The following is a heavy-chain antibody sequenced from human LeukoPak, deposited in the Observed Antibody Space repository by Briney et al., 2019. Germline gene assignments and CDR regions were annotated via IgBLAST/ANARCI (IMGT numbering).Heavy chain of an antibody. V-gene: IGHV4-31*03. CDR2: IYYSGST. Sequence: SETLSLTCTVSGGSISSGGYYWSWIRQHPGKGLEWIGYIYYSGSTYYNPSLKSRVTISVDTSKNQFSLKLSSVTAADTAVYYCARGREQQLVRPYFGYWGQGTLVTVSS. D-gene: IGHD6-13*01. CDR3: ARGREQQLVRPYFGY. CDR1: GGSISSGGYY. J-gene: IGHJ4*02.